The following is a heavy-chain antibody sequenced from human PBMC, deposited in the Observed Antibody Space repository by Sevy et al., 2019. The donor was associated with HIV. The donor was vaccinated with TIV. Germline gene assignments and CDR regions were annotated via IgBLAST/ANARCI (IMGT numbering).Heavy chain of an antibody. CDR1: GFPFTNHG. J-gene: IGHJ5*02. CDR2: MWFDRSNK. CDR3: ARDREFYDHGEYGPTSAPDL. D-gene: IGHD4-17*01. V-gene: IGHV3-33*08. Sequence: GGSLRLSCEASGFPFTNHGVHRVRQAPSKGLAWVALMWFDRSNKYYADSVKGRFTVSRDDSKNTLYLQMNSLRADDTAIYYCARDREFYDHGEYGPTSAPDLWGQGTLVTVSS.